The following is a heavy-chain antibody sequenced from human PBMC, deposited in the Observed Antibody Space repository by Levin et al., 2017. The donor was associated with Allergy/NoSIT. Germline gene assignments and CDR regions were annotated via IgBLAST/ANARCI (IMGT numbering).Heavy chain of an antibody. V-gene: IGHV5-51*01. J-gene: IGHJ3*02. CDR2: IYPGDSDT. CDR3: ARNCSGGSCYPAGAFDI. CDR1: GYSFTSYW. Sequence: GGSLRLSCKGSGYSFTSYWIGWVRQMPGKGLEWMGIIYPGDSDTRYSPSFQGQVTISADKSISTAYLQWSSLKASDTAMYYCARNCSGGSCYPAGAFDIWGQGTMVTVSS. D-gene: IGHD2-15*01.